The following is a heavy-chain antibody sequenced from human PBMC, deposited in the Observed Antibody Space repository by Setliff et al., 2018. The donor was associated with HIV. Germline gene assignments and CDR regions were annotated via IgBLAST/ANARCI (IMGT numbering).Heavy chain of an antibody. Sequence: PGGSLRLSCASSGFTFGDYAMGWVRQAPGKGLEWVSAISGSGGSTYYADSVKGRFTISRDNSKKMLYLQMNSLRAEDTAVYYCARGSSGWGMDFYYYYMDVWGEGTTVTVSS. J-gene: IGHJ6*03. CDR2: ISGSGGST. CDR3: ARGSSGWGMDFYYYYMDV. CDR1: GFTFGDYA. D-gene: IGHD6-19*01. V-gene: IGHV3-23*01.